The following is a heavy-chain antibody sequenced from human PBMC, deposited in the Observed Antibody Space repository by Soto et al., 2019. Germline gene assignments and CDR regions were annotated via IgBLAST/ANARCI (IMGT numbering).Heavy chain of an antibody. D-gene: IGHD6-13*01. J-gene: IGHJ4*02. CDR2: IIPIFGTA. CDR3: ARVGYSSSWTEYYFDY. Sequence: SVKVSCKASGGTFSSYAISWVRQAPGQGLEWMGGIIPIFGTANYAQKFQGRVTITADESTSTAYMELSSLRSEDTAVYYCARVGYSSSWTEYYFDYWGQGTLVTVSS. CDR1: GGTFSSYA. V-gene: IGHV1-69*13.